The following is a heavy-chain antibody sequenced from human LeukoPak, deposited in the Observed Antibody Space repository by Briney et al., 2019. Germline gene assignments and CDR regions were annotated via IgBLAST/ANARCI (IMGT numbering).Heavy chain of an antibody. Sequence: PGGSLRLSCAASGFSVSNTYMTWVRQAPGKGLQWVSLIYSGGNTYYAESVKDRFSMPRDMSKNTLHLEMNSLRVEDTGVYYCARGPDQLYYGLDVWGQGTAVIVSS. J-gene: IGHJ6*02. CDR2: IYSGGNT. CDR3: ARGPDQLYYGLDV. CDR1: GFSVSNTY. V-gene: IGHV3-53*01. D-gene: IGHD1-1*01.